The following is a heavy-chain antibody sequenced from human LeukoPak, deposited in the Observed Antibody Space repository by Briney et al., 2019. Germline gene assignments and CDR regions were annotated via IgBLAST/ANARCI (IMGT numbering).Heavy chain of an antibody. J-gene: IGHJ4*02. Sequence: ASVKVSCKPSGYTFTNYLIHWVRQAPGLGHEWMGIINPRRGSTRYAQKFQDRVVVTRDTSTSTVYMELSSLRSDDTAVYYCTREGAAEAKNFDYWGQGTLATVSS. CDR3: TREGAAEAKNFDY. CDR2: INPRRGST. V-gene: IGHV1-46*01. CDR1: GYTFTNYL. D-gene: IGHD6-13*01.